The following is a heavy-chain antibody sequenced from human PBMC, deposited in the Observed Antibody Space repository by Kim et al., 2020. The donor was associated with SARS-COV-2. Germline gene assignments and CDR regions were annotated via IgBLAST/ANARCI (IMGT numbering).Heavy chain of an antibody. Sequence: ASVKVSCKTSGYIFSKYGVSWVRQAPGQGLEWVGWISANNGHTNYAQNLQGRVTMTTDPTTNTVYMELRSLTSEDTAVYYCARDMIRGDLTDYWGQEPWSSSPQ. CDR2: ISANNGHT. D-gene: IGHD3-10*01. CDR3: ARDMIRGDLTDY. J-gene: IGHJ4*01. CDR1: GYIFSKYG. V-gene: IGHV1-18*01.